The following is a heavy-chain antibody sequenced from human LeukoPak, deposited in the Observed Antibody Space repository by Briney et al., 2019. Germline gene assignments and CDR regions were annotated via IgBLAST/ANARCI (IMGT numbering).Heavy chain of an antibody. D-gene: IGHD3-16*01. CDR3: ARDIGGVRGAQYYFDY. CDR2: IIPIFGTA. J-gene: IGHJ4*02. V-gene: IGHV1-69*01. Sequence: ASVKVSCKASGCTFSSYAISRVRQAPGQGLEWMGGIIPIFGTANYAQKFQGRVTITADESTSTAYMELSSLRSEDTAVYYCARDIGGVRGAQYYFDYWGQGTLVTVSS. CDR1: GCTFSSYA.